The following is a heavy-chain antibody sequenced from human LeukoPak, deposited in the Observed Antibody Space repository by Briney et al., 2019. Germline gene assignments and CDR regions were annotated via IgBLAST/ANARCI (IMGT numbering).Heavy chain of an antibody. CDR1: GYTFTGCY. D-gene: IGHD6-19*01. J-gene: IGHJ4*02. Sequence: ASVKVSCKASGYTFTGCYMHWVRQAPGQGLEWMAWINPNSGGTNYAQEFQGRVTVTRDTSISTAYMELSRLRSDDTAVYYCARVGSSGWYVHPTLDYWGQGTLVTVSS. CDR3: ARVGSSGWYVHPTLDY. CDR2: INPNSGGT. V-gene: IGHV1-2*02.